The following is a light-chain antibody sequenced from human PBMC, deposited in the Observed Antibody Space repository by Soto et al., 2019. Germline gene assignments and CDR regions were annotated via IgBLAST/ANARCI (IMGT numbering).Light chain of an antibody. J-gene: IGLJ1*01. V-gene: IGLV2-14*01. CDR2: EVS. CDR3: SSYTAGGTI. CDR1: SGDVGGYYY. Sequence: QSALTQPASVSGSPGQSITISCTGTSGDVGGYYYVSWYQQLPGKAPKLMISEVSNRASGVSNRFSGSKSGNTASLTISGLQSEDEADDYCSSYTAGGTIFGTGTKVTVL.